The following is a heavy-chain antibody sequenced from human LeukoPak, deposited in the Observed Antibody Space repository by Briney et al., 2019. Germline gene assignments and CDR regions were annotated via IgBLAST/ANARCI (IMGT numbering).Heavy chain of an antibody. CDR3: ARDYGDYGDYYMDV. CDR2: IYSGGST. Sequence: PGGSLRLSCAASGLTVSNNYMTWVRQGPGKGLEGVSGIYSGGSTYYGDSVKGRFTISRDNSKNTLYLQMNSLKAEDTAVYYCARDYGDYGDYYMDVWGKGTTVTISS. CDR1: GLTVSNNY. J-gene: IGHJ6*03. D-gene: IGHD4-17*01. V-gene: IGHV3-53*01.